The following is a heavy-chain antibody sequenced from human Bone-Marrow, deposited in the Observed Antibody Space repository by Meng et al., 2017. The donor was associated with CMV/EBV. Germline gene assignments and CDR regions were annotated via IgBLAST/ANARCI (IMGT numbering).Heavy chain of an antibody. CDR3: ARVESRDCSSTSCPIDY. J-gene: IGHJ4*02. V-gene: IGHV4-4*02. CDR2: IYHSGST. Sequence: QVQLQESGPGLVKPSGTLSLTCAVSGGSISSSNWWSWVRQPPGKGLEWIGEIYHSGSTNYNPSLKSRVTISVDKSKNQFSLKLSSVTAADTAVYYCARVESRDCSSTSCPIDYWGQGTLVTVSS. CDR1: GGSISSSNW. D-gene: IGHD2-2*01.